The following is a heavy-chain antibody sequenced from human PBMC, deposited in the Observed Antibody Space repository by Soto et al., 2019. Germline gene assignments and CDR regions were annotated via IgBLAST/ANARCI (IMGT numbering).Heavy chain of an antibody. V-gene: IGHV3-43*01. CDR3: AKGAIAAARPDYYYYYYMDV. J-gene: IGHJ6*03. CDR2: ISWDGGST. Sequence: GGSLRLSCAASGFTFDDYTMHWVRQAPGKGLEWVSLISWDGGSTYYADSVKGRFTISRDNSKNSLYLQMNSLRTEDTAVYYCAKGAIAAARPDYYYYYYMDVLDKGTTVTVSS. D-gene: IGHD6-13*01. CDR1: GFTFDDYT.